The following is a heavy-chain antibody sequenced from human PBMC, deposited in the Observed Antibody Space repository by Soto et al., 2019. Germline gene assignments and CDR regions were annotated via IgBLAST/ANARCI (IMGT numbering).Heavy chain of an antibody. CDR2: ISDSGRT. CDR1: GWSLRRRDSY. J-gene: IGHJ4*02. CDR3: ARVLITSGPLEYAYDY. D-gene: IGHD3-16*01. V-gene: IGHV4-31*03. Sequence: AERRALTCSVSGWSLRRRDSYWTWVRQGPGKGLEWIAYISDSGRTDYNPSLKSRATISIDTSKNVFFLNLSSVTAADTAVYFCARVLITSGPLEYAYDYSGPGSHATGSS.